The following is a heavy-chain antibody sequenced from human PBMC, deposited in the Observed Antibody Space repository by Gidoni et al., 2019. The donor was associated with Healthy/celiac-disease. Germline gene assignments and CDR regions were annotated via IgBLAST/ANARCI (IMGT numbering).Heavy chain of an antibody. Sequence: EVQLVESGGGLVQPGGSLRLSCPASGFTFSSYDMHWVRQAPGKGLEWVSASGNDGDTYYPGSVKGRFTISRENAKNSLYLQMNSLRAGDTAVYYCARAAGATEGWFDTWGQGTLVTVSS. V-gene: IGHV3-13*01. CDR2: SGNDGDT. D-gene: IGHD1-26*01. J-gene: IGHJ5*02. CDR3: ARAAGATEGWFDT. CDR1: GFTFSSYD.